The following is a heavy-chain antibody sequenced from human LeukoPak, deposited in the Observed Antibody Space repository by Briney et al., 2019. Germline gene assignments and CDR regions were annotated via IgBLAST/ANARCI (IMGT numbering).Heavy chain of an antibody. CDR3: VRYYGDSYYFDY. D-gene: IGHD4-17*01. CDR1: GVTFRSYW. J-gene: IGHJ4*02. V-gene: IGHV3-21*05. CDR2: ISTSSTYT. Sequence: PGGSLRLSCVASGVTFRSYWMNWVRQAPGKGLEWVSYISTSSTYTNYADSVKGRFTISRDNAKNSLYLQMNSLRAEDTAVYHCVRYYGDSYYFDYWGQGALVTVSS.